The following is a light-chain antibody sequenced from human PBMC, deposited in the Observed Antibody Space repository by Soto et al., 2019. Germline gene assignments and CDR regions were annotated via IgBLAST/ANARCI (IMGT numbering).Light chain of an antibody. J-gene: IGLJ7*01. V-gene: IGLV5-37*01. CDR3: MIWPSNAAV. CDR1: SDINVGSYN. CDR2: YYSDSDK. Sequence: QLVLTQPPSSSASPGESARLTCTLPSDINVGSYNIYWHQQKPGSPPRYLLYYYSDSDKGQGSGVPSRFSGSKDASANTGILLISGLQSEDEADYYCMIWPSNAAVFGGGTQLTVL.